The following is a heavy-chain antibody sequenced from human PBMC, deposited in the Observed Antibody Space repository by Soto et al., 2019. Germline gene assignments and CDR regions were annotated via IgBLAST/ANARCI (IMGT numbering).Heavy chain of an antibody. J-gene: IGHJ6*02. CDR3: ARAPGVVGATHYYYGMDV. CDR1: GGTFSSYA. V-gene: IGHV1-69*12. D-gene: IGHD1-26*01. Sequence: QVQLVQSGAEVKKPGSSVKVSCKAPGGTFSSYAISWVRQAPGQGLEWMGGIIPIFGTANYAQQFQGRVTMTADESTSAAYMELRRLGSEDTAGYYCARAPGVVGATHYYYGMDVWGQGTTVTGSS. CDR2: IIPIFGTA.